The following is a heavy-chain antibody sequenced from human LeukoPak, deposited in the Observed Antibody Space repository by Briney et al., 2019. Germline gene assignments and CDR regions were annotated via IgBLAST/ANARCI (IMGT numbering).Heavy chain of an antibody. CDR3: ASLCRGGDCHGGIDY. D-gene: IGHD2-21*02. CDR1: GGSISSFY. V-gene: IGHV4-4*08. J-gene: IGHJ4*02. CDR2: IYTSGST. Sequence: SETLSLTCTVSGGSISSFYWSWFYWSRIRQPPGKGLEWIGRIYTSGSTNYNPSLKSRVTISVDTSKNQFSLKLSSVTAADTAVYYCASLCRGGDCHGGIDYWGQGTLVTVSS.